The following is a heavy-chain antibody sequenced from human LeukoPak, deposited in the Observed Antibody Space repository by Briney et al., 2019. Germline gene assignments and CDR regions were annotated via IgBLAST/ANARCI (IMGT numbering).Heavy chain of an antibody. CDR1: GFTFDDYA. CDR3: AKSYGDYALGY. D-gene: IGHD4-17*01. J-gene: IGHJ4*02. V-gene: IGHV3-9*03. CDR2: ISWNSGSI. Sequence: GGSLRLSCAASGFTFDDYAMHWVRQAPGKGLEWVSGISWNSGSIGYAASVRGRFTISRDNAKNSLYLQMNSLRAEDMALYYCAKSYGDYALGYWGQGTLVTVSS.